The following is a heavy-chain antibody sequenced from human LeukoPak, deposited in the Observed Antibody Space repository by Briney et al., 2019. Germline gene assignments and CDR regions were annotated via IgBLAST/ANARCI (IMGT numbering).Heavy chain of an antibody. J-gene: IGHJ6*02. CDR3: ARDRKYCSGGSCYLNYYYYGMDV. CDR1: GFTFSNYG. CDR2: ISYDGSNK. Sequence: GGSLRLSCAASGFTFSNYGMHWVRQAPGKGLEWVALISYDGSNKYFADSVKGRFTISRDNSKNTLILQMYSLRVEDTAVYYCARDRKYCSGGSCYLNYYYYGMDVWGQGTTVTVSS. V-gene: IGHV3-30*03. D-gene: IGHD2-15*01.